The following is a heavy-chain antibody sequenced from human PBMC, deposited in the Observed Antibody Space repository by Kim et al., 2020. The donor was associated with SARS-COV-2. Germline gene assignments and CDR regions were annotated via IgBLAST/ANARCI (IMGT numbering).Heavy chain of an antibody. J-gene: IGHJ6*02. CDR2: ISYDGSNK. D-gene: IGHD2-15*01. CDR1: GFTFSSYC. V-gene: IGHV3-30*03. CDR3: ARPTSGGYYYGMDV. Sequence: GGSLRLSCAASGFTFSSYCMHWVRQAPGKGLEWVAVISYDGSNKYYADSVKGRFTISRDNSKNTLYLQMNSLRAEDTAVYYCARPTSGGYYYGMDVWGQGPTVTVSS.